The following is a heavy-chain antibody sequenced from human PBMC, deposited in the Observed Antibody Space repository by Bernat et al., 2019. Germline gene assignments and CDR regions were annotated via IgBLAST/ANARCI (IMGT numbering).Heavy chain of an antibody. CDR1: GGSISSSSYY. Sequence: QLQLQESGLGLVKPSETLSLTCTVSGGSISSSSYYWGWIRQPPGKGLEWIGSIYYSGSTYYNPSLKSRVTISVETAKNQFSLKLSSVTAADTAVYYCASLYYDILTDYYFDYWGQGTLVTVSS. CDR2: IYYSGST. V-gene: IGHV4-39*01. J-gene: IGHJ4*02. D-gene: IGHD3-9*01. CDR3: ASLYYDILTDYYFDY.